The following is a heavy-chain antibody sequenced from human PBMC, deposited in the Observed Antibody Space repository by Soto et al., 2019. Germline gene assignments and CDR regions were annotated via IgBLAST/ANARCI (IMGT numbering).Heavy chain of an antibody. Sequence: QVQLVESGGGVVQPGRSLRLSCAASGFTFSSYGMHWVRQAPGKGLEWVAVIWYDGSNKYYADSVKGRFTISRDNSKNTLYLQMNSRRAEDTAVYYCARDDAGATSLDYWGQGTLVTVSS. CDR2: IWYDGSNK. V-gene: IGHV3-33*01. CDR3: ARDDAGATSLDY. D-gene: IGHD1-26*01. J-gene: IGHJ4*02. CDR1: GFTFSSYG.